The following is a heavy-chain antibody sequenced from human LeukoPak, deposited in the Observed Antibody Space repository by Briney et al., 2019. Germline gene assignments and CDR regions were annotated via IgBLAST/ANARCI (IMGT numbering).Heavy chain of an antibody. Sequence: GSLRLSCAASGFTFSESWMNWVRQAPGQGLEWVAAIKEDGSEKDYVDSVKGRFTISRDNAKNSLYLQMNSLRADDTAVYYCATYTNWVAEDVWGQGTTVSVS. J-gene: IGHJ6*02. V-gene: IGHV3-7*01. D-gene: IGHD1-1*01. CDR3: ATYTNWVAEDV. CDR2: IKEDGSEK. CDR1: GFTFSESW.